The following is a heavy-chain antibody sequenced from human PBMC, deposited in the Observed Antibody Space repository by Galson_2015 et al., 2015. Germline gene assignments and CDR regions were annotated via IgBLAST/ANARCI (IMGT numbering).Heavy chain of an antibody. CDR3: ARDAYAELEPTAFDI. Sequence: SLRLSCAASGFTFSNYEMNWVRQAPGKGLEWVSYIRSSGTSIYYADSVKGRFTISRDNAKNSLYLQMNSLRAEDTAVYYCARDAYAELEPTAFDIWAKGQWSSSLQ. V-gene: IGHV3-48*03. CDR1: GFTFSNYE. D-gene: IGHD1-1*01. CDR2: IRSSGTSI. J-gene: IGHJ3*02.